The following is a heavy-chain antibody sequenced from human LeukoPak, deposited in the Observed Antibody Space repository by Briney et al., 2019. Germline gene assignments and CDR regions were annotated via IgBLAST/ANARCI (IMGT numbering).Heavy chain of an antibody. J-gene: IGHJ5*02. V-gene: IGHV4-34*01. CDR2: INHSGST. Sequence: SETLSLTCAVYGGSFSGYYWSWIRKPPGKGLEWIGEINHSGSTNYNPSLKSRVTISVDTSKNQFSLKLSSVTAADTAVYYCARGRRTFRWFDPWGQGTLVTVSS. CDR1: GGSFSGYY. CDR3: ARGRRTFRWFDP. D-gene: IGHD1-14*01.